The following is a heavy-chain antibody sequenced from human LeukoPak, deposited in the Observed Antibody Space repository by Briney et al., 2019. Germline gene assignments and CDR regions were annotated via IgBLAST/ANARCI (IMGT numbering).Heavy chain of an antibody. CDR3: AMVLWQSGRPGP. Sequence: SETLSLTCAVYGGSLINDYWGWSCQCPGKGVEEIGAIKHSGATSYNPPLRSRVPMSIDPSRTQFYLKIHPVTAPATAVNYCAMVLWQSGRPGPWDQGSLVTVSS. J-gene: IGHJ5*02. CDR1: GGSLINDY. V-gene: IGHV4-34*01. CDR2: IKHSGAT. D-gene: IGHD4/OR15-4a*01.